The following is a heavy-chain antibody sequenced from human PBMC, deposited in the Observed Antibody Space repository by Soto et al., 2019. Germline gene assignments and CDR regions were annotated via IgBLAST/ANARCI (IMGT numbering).Heavy chain of an antibody. CDR2: IIPIFGTA. V-gene: IGHV1-69*13. J-gene: IGHJ5*02. CDR3: ARPALVEMAAGWFDP. CDR1: GGTFSSYA. Sequence: SVKVSCKASGGTFSSYAISWVRQAPGQGLEWMGGIIPIFGTANYAQKFQGRVTITADESTSTAYMELSSLRSEDTAVYYCARPALVEMAAGWFDPWSQGTLVTVSS. D-gene: IGHD2-2*01.